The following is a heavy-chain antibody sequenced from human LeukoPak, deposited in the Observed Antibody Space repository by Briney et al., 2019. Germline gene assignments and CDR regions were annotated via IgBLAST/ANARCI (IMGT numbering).Heavy chain of an antibody. CDR3: ARDLLGVVH. V-gene: IGHV1-46*01. Sequence: ASVKLSCKASGYTFTSYYMHWVRQAPGQGLECMGIINPSGGSTSYAQKSQGRDTMTRDTYTSTVYMELSSLRSEDTAVYYCARDLLGVVHWGQGTLVTVSS. J-gene: IGHJ4*02. CDR1: GYTFTSYY. CDR2: INPSGGST. D-gene: IGHD3-3*01.